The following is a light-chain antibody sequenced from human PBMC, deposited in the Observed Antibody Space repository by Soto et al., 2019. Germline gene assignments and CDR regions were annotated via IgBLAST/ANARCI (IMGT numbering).Light chain of an antibody. V-gene: IGLV2-14*01. J-gene: IGLJ1*01. Sequence: QSALTQPASVSGSLGQSITISCTGTSSDIGGYKYVSWYQQHPGKAPKLIIFEVSNRPSGVSDRFSGSNSGNTASLTISGLQDEDEADYSCSSYEGSDVFVFGTGTKVTLL. CDR3: SSYEGSDVFV. CDR2: EVS. CDR1: SSDIGGYKY.